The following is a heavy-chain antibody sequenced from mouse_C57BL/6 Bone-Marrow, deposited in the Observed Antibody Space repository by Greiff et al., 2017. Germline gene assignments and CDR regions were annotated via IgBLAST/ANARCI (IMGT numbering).Heavy chain of an antibody. CDR3: ARKGVRGYFDV. D-gene: IGHD2-2*01. CDR2: IHPNSGST. J-gene: IGHJ1*03. Sequence: QVQLQQPGAELVKPGASVKLSCKASGYTFTSYWMHWVKQRPGQGLEWIGMIHPNSGSTNYNEKFKSKATLTVDKSSSTADMQLSSLTSEDSAVYYCARKGVRGYFDVWGTGTTVTVSS. CDR1: GYTFTSYW. V-gene: IGHV1-64*01.